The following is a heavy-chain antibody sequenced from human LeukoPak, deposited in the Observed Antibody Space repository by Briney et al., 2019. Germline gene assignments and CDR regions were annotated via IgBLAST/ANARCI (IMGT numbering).Heavy chain of an antibody. CDR3: ARAGSQRDTICAH. J-gene: IGHJ4*02. D-gene: IGHD2-2*01. Sequence: GGSLRLSCAASGFTFRSYSMTWVRQAPGKGLEWVSSISSSSYIYYADSVKGRFTISRDNAKNSLYLQMNSLRAEDTTVYYCARAGSQRDTICAHWGQGTLVTVSS. V-gene: IGHV3-21*01. CDR2: ISSSSYI. CDR1: GFTFRSYS.